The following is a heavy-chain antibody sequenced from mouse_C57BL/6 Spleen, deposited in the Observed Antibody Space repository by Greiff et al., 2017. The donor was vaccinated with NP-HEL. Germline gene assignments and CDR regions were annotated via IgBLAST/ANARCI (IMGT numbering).Heavy chain of an antibody. D-gene: IGHD2-12*01. J-gene: IGHJ2*01. CDR2: IYPGDGDT. CDR3: AREELRRDYFDY. V-gene: IGHV1-80*01. Sequence: VQLQQSGAELVKPGASVKISCKASGYAFSSYWMNWVKQRPGKGLEWIGQIYPGDGDTNYNGKFKGKATLTADKSSSTAYMQLSSLASEDSAVYFCAREELRRDYFDYWGQGTTLTVSS. CDR1: GYAFSSYW.